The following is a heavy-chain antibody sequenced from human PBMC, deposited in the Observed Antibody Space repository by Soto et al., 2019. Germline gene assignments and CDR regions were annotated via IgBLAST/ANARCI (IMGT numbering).Heavy chain of an antibody. Sequence: LHLFKSGAGLIKPGASEKISCKPPGYTFTTNIINWVGQAPGQGLEWVGLINPNGASTTYAQTFQGRVTMTRDTSTSTVYMELSSLRSDDTAVYYCARVYGLVKHDDFWSGYYDYWGQGTLVTVSS. J-gene: IGHJ4*02. V-gene: IGHV1-46*01. CDR2: INPNGAST. D-gene: IGHD3-3*01. CDR1: GYTFTTNI. CDR3: ARVYGLVKHDDFWSGYYDY.